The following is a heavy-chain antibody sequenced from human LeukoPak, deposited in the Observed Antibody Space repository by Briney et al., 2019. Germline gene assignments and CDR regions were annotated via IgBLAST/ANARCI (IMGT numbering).Heavy chain of an antibody. Sequence: SVKVSCKASGGTFSSYDISWVRQAPGQGLEWMGGITPIFGTAKYAQKFQGRVTITAVESMSTAYMELSSLRSEDTAVYYCARGWLAETTVVTPYNYWGQGTLVTVSS. D-gene: IGHD4-23*01. CDR3: ARGWLAETTVVTPYNY. CDR1: GGTFSSYD. CDR2: ITPIFGTA. V-gene: IGHV1-69*13. J-gene: IGHJ4*02.